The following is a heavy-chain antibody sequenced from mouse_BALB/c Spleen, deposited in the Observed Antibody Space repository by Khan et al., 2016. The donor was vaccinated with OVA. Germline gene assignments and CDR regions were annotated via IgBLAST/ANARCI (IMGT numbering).Heavy chain of an antibody. Sequence: QMKLEESGAELVRPGSSVKISCKASGYVFSSYWMNWVKQRPGQGLEWIGQIYPGDGDTNYNGKFKGKATLTADKSSSTAYMQLSSLTSEDSAVYFCARSGYDYFAYWGQGTLVTVSA. CDR1: GYVFSSYW. V-gene: IGHV1-80*01. CDR2: IYPGDGDT. J-gene: IGHJ3*01. D-gene: IGHD2-14*01. CDR3: ARSGYDYFAY.